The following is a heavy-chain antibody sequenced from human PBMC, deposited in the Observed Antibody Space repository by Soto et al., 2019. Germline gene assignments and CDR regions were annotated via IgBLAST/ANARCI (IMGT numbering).Heavy chain of an antibody. D-gene: IGHD2-2*01. Sequence: SETLSLTCTVSGGSISSGGYYWSWIRQHPGKGLEWIGYIYYSGSTYYNPSLKSRLTISVDTSKNQFSLKLSSVTAADTAVYYCARAGFEPARIDYWGQGTLVTVSS. CDR3: ARAGFEPARIDY. CDR1: GGSISSGGYY. J-gene: IGHJ4*02. CDR2: IYYSGST. V-gene: IGHV4-31*03.